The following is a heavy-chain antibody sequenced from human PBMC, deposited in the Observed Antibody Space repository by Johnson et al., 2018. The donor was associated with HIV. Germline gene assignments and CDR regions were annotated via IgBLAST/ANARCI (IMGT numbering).Heavy chain of an antibody. V-gene: IGHV3-30*03. D-gene: IGHD4-23*01. CDR3: ARGVGTDAFDI. J-gene: IGHJ3*02. Sequence: QVQLVESGGGVVQPGRSLRLSCAASGFTFSSYGMHWVRQAPGKGLEWVAVISYDGSNKYSADPVKGPFTISRDNSKNTLYLQMNSLRAEDTAVYYCARGVGTDAFDIWGQGTMVTVSS. CDR1: GFTFSSYG. CDR2: ISYDGSNK.